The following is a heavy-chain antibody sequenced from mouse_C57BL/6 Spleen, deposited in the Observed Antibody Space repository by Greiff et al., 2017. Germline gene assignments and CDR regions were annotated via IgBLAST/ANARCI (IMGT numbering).Heavy chain of an antibody. CDR2: INPGSGGT. D-gene: IGHD1-1*01. CDR3: ARREGYGSGAMDY. CDR1: GYAFTNYL. Sequence: QVQLQQSGAELVRPGPSVKVSCKASGYAFTNYLIEWVKQRPGQGLEWIGVINPGSGGTNYNEKFKGKATLTADKSSSTAYMQLSSLTSEDSAVYFCARREGYGSGAMDYWGQGTSVTVSS. J-gene: IGHJ4*01. V-gene: IGHV1-54*01.